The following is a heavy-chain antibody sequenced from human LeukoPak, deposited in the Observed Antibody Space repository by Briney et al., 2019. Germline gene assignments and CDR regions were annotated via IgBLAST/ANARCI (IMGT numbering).Heavy chain of an antibody. D-gene: IGHD1-26*01. CDR1: GYSINSGNH. J-gene: IGHJ4*02. Sequence: SETLSLTCAVSGYSINSGNHWGWIRQPPEKGLEWIGSIHYSGSTNYNPSLKSRVTISIDTSKNQFSLKVNSVTAADTAVYYCARPDEKWEVEDWGQGTLVTVSS. CDR2: IHYSGST. V-gene: IGHV4-38-2*01. CDR3: ARPDEKWEVED.